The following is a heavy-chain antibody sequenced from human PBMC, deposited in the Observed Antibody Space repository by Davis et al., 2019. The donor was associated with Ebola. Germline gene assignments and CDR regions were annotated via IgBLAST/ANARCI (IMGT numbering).Heavy chain of an antibody. CDR2: INPNSGGT. Sequence: AASVKVSCKASAYTFTGYYMHWVRQAPGQGLEWMGWINPNSGGTNYAQKLQGRVTMTTDTSTRTAYMELRSLRSDDTAVYYCARRVGARSGFDYWGQGTLVTVSS. J-gene: IGHJ4*02. CDR1: AYTFTGYY. CDR3: ARRVGARSGFDY. D-gene: IGHD1-26*01. V-gene: IGHV1-2*02.